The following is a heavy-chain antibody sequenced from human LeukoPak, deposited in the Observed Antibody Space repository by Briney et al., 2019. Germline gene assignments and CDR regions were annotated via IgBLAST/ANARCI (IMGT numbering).Heavy chain of an antibody. J-gene: IGHJ4*02. D-gene: IGHD3-22*01. CDR2: INPNSGGT. V-gene: IGHV1-2*02. Sequence: ASVKVSCKASGYTFTGYYMHWVRQAPGQGLEWMGWINPNSGGTNYAQKFQGRVTMTRDTSISTAYMELSRLRSDDTAVYYCARDADDSSGYYYFDYWGQGTLVTVSS. CDR1: GYTFTGYY. CDR3: ARDADDSSGYYYFDY.